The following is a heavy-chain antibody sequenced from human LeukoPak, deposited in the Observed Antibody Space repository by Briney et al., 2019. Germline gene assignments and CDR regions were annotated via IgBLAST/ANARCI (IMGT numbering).Heavy chain of an antibody. Sequence: GASVKVSCKASGYTFTAYYLHWVRQAPGQGLEWMGWTNPNTGGAKYAQKFQGRLTMTRDTSTSTVYMELSSLRSEDTAVYYCATTGRTYYFDYWGQGTLVTVSS. CDR2: TNPNTGGA. D-gene: IGHD4-17*01. CDR3: ATTGRTYYFDY. CDR1: GYTFTAYY. V-gene: IGHV1-2*02. J-gene: IGHJ4*02.